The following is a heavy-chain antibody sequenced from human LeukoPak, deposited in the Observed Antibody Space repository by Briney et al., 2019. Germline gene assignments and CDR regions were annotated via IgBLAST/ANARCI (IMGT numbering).Heavy chain of an antibody. CDR2: IYHSGST. V-gene: IGHV4-4*02. CDR1: GGSISSSNW. D-gene: IGHD2-21*02. CDR3: ARLHSGDPTNWFDP. Sequence: SETLSLTCAVSGGSISSSNWWSWVRQPPGKGLEWIGEIYHSGSTNYNPSLKSRVTISVDKSKNQFSLKLSSVTAADTAVYYCARLHSGDPTNWFDPWGQGTLVTVSS. J-gene: IGHJ5*02.